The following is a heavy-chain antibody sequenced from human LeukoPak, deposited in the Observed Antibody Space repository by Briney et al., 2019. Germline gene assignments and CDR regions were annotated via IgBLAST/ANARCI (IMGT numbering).Heavy chain of an antibody. CDR2: ISAYNGNT. V-gene: IGHV1-18*01. CDR3: ARDQGPDGDY. Sequence: GSSVKVSCKASGGTFSSYGISWVRQAPGQGLEWMGWISAYNGNTNYAQKLQGRVTMTTDTSTSTAYMELRSLRSDDTAVYYCARDQGPDGDYWGQGTLVTVSS. J-gene: IGHJ4*02. CDR1: GGTFSSYG.